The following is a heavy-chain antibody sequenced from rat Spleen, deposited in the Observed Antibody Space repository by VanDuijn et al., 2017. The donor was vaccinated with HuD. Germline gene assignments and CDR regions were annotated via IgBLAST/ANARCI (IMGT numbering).Heavy chain of an antibody. D-gene: IGHD4-3*01. CDR3: TRGVNSGFAY. V-gene: IGHV2S12*01. CDR2: ISSGGST. CDR1: GFSLTSNG. Sequence: QVQLKESGPGLVQPSQTLSLTCTVSGFSLTSNGVSWVRQPPGKGLEWIAAISSGGSTYYNSALKSRLSISRDTSKSQVFLKMNSLQTEDTAIYFCTRGVNSGFAYWGQGTLVTVSS. J-gene: IGHJ3*01.